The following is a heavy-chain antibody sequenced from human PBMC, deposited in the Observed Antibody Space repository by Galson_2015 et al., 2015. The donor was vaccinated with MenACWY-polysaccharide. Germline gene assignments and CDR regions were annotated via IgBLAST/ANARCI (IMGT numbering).Heavy chain of an antibody. CDR2: MHTSGKS. CDR1: GGSINSYY. V-gene: IGHV4-4*08. Sequence: SETLSLTCTVSGGSINSYYWGWIRQSPGKGLEWIGYMHTSGKSNYNPSLKSRVIISADTSKNQFSLRLTSVTAADTAVYYCARGVGARSRFGLWGQGTLVSVSS. D-gene: IGHD1-26*01. J-gene: IGHJ5*02. CDR3: ARGVGARSRFGL.